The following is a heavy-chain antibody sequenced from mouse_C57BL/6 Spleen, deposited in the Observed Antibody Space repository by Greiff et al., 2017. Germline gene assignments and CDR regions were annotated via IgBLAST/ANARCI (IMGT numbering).Heavy chain of an antibody. CDR3: ARSSGNYLDY. J-gene: IGHJ2*01. V-gene: IGHV14-2*01. Sequence: EVKLLESGAELVKPGASVKLSCTASGFNFKDYYMHWVKQRTEQGLEWIGRIVPEDGETKYAPEFKGKATITADTSSNTAYLQLSSLTSEDTAVYYCARSSGNYLDYWGQGTTLTVSS. D-gene: IGHD4-1*02. CDR1: GFNFKDYY. CDR2: IVPEDGET.